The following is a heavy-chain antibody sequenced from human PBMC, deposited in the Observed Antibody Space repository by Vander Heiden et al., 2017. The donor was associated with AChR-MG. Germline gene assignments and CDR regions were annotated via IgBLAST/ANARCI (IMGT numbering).Heavy chain of an antibody. CDR2: IIPIFGTA. J-gene: IGHJ2*01. Sequence: QVQLVQSGAEAKKPGSSVKASCQASGGPLSRDAISGVRQAPGQGREWMGGIIPIFGTANYAQKFQGRVTITADESTSTAYMELSSLRSEDTAVYYCARFSATVTTGHWYFDLWGRGTLVTVSS. CDR1: GGPLSRDA. V-gene: IGHV1-69*01. D-gene: IGHD4-17*01. CDR3: ARFSATVTTGHWYFDL.